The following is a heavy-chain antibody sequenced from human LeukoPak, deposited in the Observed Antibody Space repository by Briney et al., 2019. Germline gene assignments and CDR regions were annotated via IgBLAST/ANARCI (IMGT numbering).Heavy chain of an antibody. D-gene: IGHD3-10*01. J-gene: IGHJ5*02. CDR2: VYASGNT. Sequence: SQTLSLTCTVSGGFISSGSYYWSWIRQPAGKGLEWIGRVYASGNTNYNPSLKSRITISIDTSQNQFSLMLSSVTAADTAVYYCARLLELSSTFDPWGQGTLVTVSS. CDR1: GGFISSGSYY. CDR3: ARLLELSSTFDP. V-gene: IGHV4-61*02.